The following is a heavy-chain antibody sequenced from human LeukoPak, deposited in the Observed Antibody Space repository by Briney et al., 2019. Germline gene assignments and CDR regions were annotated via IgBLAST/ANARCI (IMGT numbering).Heavy chain of an antibody. CDR2: ISWNSGSI. CDR3: AKDIGSGWYDYFDY. D-gene: IGHD6-19*01. CDR1: GFTFDDYA. V-gene: IGHV3-9*01. Sequence: PGRSLRLSCAASGFTFDDYAMHWVRHAPGKGLEWVSGISWNSGSIGYADSVKGRFTISRDNAKNSLYLQVNSLRAEDTALYYCAKDIGSGWYDYFDYWGQGTLVTVSS. J-gene: IGHJ4*02.